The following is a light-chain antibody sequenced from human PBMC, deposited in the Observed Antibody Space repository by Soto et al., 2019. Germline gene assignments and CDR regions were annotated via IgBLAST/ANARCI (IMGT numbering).Light chain of an antibody. V-gene: IGKV1-5*03. Sequence: DSQMTQSPSTLSASVGDRVTITCRASQSISSWLAWYQQKPGKAPNLLIYKASSLESGVPSRFSGSGSGTEFTLTISSLQPEDVATYYCQKYNSAPLTFGGGAKVAI. CDR3: QKYNSAPLT. CDR2: KAS. CDR1: QSISSW. J-gene: IGKJ4*01.